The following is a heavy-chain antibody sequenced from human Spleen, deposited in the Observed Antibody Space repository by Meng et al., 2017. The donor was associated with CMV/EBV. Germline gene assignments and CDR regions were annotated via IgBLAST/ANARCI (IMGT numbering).Heavy chain of an antibody. D-gene: IGHD2-8*01. CDR3: ARGTNGVNWFDP. Sequence: GESLKISCAASGFTFSSYGMHWVRQAPGKGLEWVAVIWYDGSNKYYADSVKGRFTISRDNSKNTLYLQMNSLRAEDTAVYYCARGTNGVNWFDPWGQGTLVTVSS. V-gene: IGHV3-33*01. CDR2: IWYDGSNK. CDR1: GFTFSSYG. J-gene: IGHJ5*02.